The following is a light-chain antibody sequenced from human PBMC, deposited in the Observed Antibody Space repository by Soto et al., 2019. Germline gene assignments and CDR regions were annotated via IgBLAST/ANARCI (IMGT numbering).Light chain of an antibody. V-gene: IGKV1-39*01. CDR2: TAS. CDR1: QSISSY. Sequence: GDRVTITCRASQSISSYLNWYQQKPGKPPNLLIYTASNLESGVPSRFSGSGSGTHFTLTISSLQPDDFAIYYCQQYNSYFWTFGQGTKVDIK. CDR3: QQYNSYFWT. J-gene: IGKJ1*01.